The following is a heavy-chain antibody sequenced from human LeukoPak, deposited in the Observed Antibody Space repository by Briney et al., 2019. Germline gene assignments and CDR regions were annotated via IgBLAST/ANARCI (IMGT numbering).Heavy chain of an antibody. CDR2: ISSSGNSI. V-gene: IGHV3-11*01. CDR1: DFVFSDYY. Sequence: PGGSLRLSCAASDFVFSDYYMSWVRQAPGKGLEWFSYISSSGNSIYYADSVKGRFTISRDNAKNSLYLQMNSLRAEDTAVYYCAREMEGDYGSGTYFDLWGQGNMVTVSS. CDR3: AREMEGDYGSGTYFDL. J-gene: IGHJ4*02. D-gene: IGHD3-10*01.